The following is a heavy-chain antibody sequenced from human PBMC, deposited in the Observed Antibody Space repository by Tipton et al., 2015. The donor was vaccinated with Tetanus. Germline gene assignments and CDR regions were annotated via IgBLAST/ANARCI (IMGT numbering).Heavy chain of an antibody. V-gene: IGHV1-69*01. CDR2: IIPMFGTA. J-gene: IGHJ6*02. CDR3: AKVKRQWLIYYSGLDV. CDR1: GGSFRTYA. D-gene: IGHD6-19*01. Sequence: QSGAEVKKPGSSVKVSCIASGGSFRTYAISWVRQAPGQGLEWVGGIIPMFGTADYAQKFRDSVTITADESTSTVYLELSNLRSEDTAIYFCAKVKRQWLIYYSGLDVWGQGTTVTVSS.